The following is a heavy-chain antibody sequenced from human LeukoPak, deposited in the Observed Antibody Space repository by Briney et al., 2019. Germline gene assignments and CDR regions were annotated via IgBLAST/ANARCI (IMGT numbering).Heavy chain of an antibody. D-gene: IGHD3-22*01. CDR2: ISDSGGST. J-gene: IGHJ4*02. Sequence: GGTLRLSCAASGFTFSSYGMSWVRQAPGKGLEWVSAISDSGGSTYYADSVKGRFTISRDNSKNTLYLQMNSLRAEDTAVYYCATVQREYYYDSSGIMGNWGQGTLVTVSS. CDR3: ATVQREYYYDSSGIMGN. V-gene: IGHV3-23*01. CDR1: GFTFSSYG.